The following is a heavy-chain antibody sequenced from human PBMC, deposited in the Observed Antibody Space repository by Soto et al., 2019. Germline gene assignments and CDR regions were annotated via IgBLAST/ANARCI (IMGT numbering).Heavy chain of an antibody. J-gene: IGHJ2*01. D-gene: IGHD2-15*01. CDR2: ISYAGSNK. CDR3: FFFQAEDGIRDTVPVSAFLLNRSSDL. Sequence: KELDWVAVISYAGSNKYYADSVKGRFTISRDNSKNTLYLQMNSLRAEDTAVYDCFFFQAEDGIRDTVPVSAFLLNRSSDL. V-gene: IGHV3-30*03.